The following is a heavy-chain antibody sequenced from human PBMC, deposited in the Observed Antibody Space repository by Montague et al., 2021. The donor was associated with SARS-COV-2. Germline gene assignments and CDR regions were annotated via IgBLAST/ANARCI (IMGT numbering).Heavy chain of an antibody. J-gene: IGHJ2*01. D-gene: IGHD5-18*01. CDR3: AREYRIELWQTNWYFGL. V-gene: IGHV4-59*01. Sequence: SETLSLTCTVSGGSISGYYWSWIRQPPGKGLEWIGHIYHSGNTKYNPSLKSRVSISADTSKNQFSLRLNSVTAADTAVYYCAREYRIELWQTNWYFGLWGRGTLVTVSS. CDR2: IYHSGNT. CDR1: GGSISGYY.